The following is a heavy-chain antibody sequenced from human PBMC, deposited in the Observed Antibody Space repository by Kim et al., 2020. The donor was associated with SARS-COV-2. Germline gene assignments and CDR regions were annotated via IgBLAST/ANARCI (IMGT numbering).Heavy chain of an antibody. Sequence: RVTMSVDTSKNQFSLKLSSVTAADTAVYYCARDAPPLSLFGVVIVDAFDIWGQGTMVTVSS. J-gene: IGHJ3*02. D-gene: IGHD3-3*01. V-gene: IGHV4-4*06. CDR3: ARDAPPLSLFGVVIVDAFDI.